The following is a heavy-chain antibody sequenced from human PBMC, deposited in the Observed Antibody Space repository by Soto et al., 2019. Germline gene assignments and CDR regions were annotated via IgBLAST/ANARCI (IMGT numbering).Heavy chain of an antibody. J-gene: IGHJ6*02. V-gene: IGHV1-18*01. D-gene: IGHD4-17*01. CDR2: ISAYNGNT. Sequence: QVQLVQSGAEVKKPGASVKVSCKASGYTFTSYGISWVRQAPGQGLEWMGCISAYNGNTNYAQKLQGRVTMTTDTPPRTAYMELSSLRSDDTAVYYCAREPYGDLAGGMDVWGQETTVTVSS. CDR3: AREPYGDLAGGMDV. CDR1: GYTFTSYG.